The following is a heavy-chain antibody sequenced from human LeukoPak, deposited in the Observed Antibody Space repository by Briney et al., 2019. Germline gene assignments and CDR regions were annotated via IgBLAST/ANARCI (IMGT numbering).Heavy chain of an antibody. CDR3: ASADYDFWSAPME. J-gene: IGHJ4*02. V-gene: IGHV5-51*01. CDR2: IYPGDSDT. D-gene: IGHD3-3*01. Sequence: GESLKISCKGSGYSFTSYWIGWVRQMPGKGLEWMGIIYPGDSDTRYSPSFQGQVTISADKSISTAYLQWSSLKASDTAMCYCASADYDFWSAPMEWGQGTLVTVSS. CDR1: GYSFTSYW.